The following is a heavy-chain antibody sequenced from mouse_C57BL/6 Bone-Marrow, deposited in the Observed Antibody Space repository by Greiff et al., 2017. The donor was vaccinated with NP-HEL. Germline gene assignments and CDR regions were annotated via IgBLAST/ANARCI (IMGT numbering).Heavy chain of an antibody. CDR1: GFSLTSYA. V-gene: IGHV2-9-1*01. J-gene: IGHJ1*03. D-gene: IGHD1-1*01. CDR3: ARNPTVVEDWYFDV. Sequence: QVQLQQSGPGLVAPSQSLSITCTVSGFSLTSYAISWVRQPPGKGLEWLGVIWTGGGTNYNSALKSRLSISKDNSKSQVFLKMNSLQTDDTARYYCARNPTVVEDWYFDVWGTGTTVTVSS. CDR2: IWTGGGT.